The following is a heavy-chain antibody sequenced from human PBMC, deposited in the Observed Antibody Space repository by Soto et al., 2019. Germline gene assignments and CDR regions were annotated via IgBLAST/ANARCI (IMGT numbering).Heavy chain of an antibody. V-gene: IGHV3-53*01. CDR2: IYSGGST. CDR1: GFTVSSNY. J-gene: IGHJ6*02. D-gene: IGHD1-1*01. Sequence: GGSLRLSCAASGFTVSSNYMSWVRQAPGKGLEWVSVIYSGGSTYYADSVKGRFTISRDNSKNTLYLQMNSLRAEDTAVYYCARDGTGTTRGYYSYGMDVWGHGTTATVSS. CDR3: ARDGTGTTRGYYSYGMDV.